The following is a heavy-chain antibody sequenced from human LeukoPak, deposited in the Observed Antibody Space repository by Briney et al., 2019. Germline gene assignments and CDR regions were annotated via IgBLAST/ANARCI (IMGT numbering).Heavy chain of an antibody. Sequence: ASVKVSCKASGYTFTSYYMHWVRQAPGQGLEWMGIINPSGGSTSYAQKFQGRVTMTRDTSTSTVYMELSSLRSEDTAVYYCARDQEWFGELSNNPYFDYWGQGTLVTVSS. CDR2: INPSGGST. CDR3: ARDQEWFGELSNNPYFDY. D-gene: IGHD3-10*01. J-gene: IGHJ4*02. CDR1: GYTFTSYY. V-gene: IGHV1-46*01.